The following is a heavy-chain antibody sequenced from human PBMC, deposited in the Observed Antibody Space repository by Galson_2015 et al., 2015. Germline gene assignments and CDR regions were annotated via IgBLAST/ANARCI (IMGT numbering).Heavy chain of an antibody. D-gene: IGHD6-13*01. CDR3: ARSIAAPGQHIS. V-gene: IGHV5-51*01. J-gene: IGHJ5*02. CDR2: IYPGDSDT. CDR1: GFSFITYW. Sequence: QSGAEVKKPGESLTISCKGSGFSFITYWIGWVRQMPGKGLEWMGIIYPGDSDTRYSPSFQGQVTISADKSISTAYLQWTSLKASDTAMYYCARSIAAPGQHISWSQGTLVSVSS.